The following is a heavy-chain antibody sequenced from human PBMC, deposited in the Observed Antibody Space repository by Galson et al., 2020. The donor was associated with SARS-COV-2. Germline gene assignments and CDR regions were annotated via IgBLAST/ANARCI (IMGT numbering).Heavy chain of an antibody. D-gene: IGHD3-22*01. Sequence: SETLSLTCTVSDGSISNYYWSWIRQSPGKGLEWIGYIYYTGGTNYSPSLKSRVTISVDTSKNQFSLRLSSVTAADTAVYYCARVREPYDSSGYFDYWGPGILVTVSS. V-gene: IGHV4-59*01. CDR2: IYYTGGT. CDR1: DGSISNYY. J-gene: IGHJ4*02. CDR3: ARVREPYDSSGYFDY.